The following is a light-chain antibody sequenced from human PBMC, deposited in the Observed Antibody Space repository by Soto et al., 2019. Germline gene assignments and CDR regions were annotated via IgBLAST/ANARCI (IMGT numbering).Light chain of an antibody. CDR2: GAS. CDR1: QSVSSSY. V-gene: IGKV3-11*01. CDR3: HQRQYWPPIT. Sequence: PGERATLSCRASQSVSSSYLAWYQQKPGQAPRLLIFGASNRATDIPDRFSGSGSGTDFTLTISSLEPEDFAVYYCHQRQYWPPITFGQGTRLEI. J-gene: IGKJ5*01.